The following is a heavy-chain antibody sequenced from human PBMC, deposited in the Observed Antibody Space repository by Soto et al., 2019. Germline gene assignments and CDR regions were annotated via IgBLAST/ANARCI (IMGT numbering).Heavy chain of an antibody. J-gene: IGHJ6*03. CDR1: GFTFSSYD. D-gene: IGHD1-26*01. Sequence: GGSLRLSCTASGFTFSSYDMSWVRQAPGKGMEWVSAISGSGGSTFYADSVKGRFTISRDNSKNTRYLQMKSLRAEDSAVYYCAKSVGENNYYYSKDVRGRGTPVTVSS. CDR3: AKSVGENNYYYSKDV. CDR2: ISGSGGST. V-gene: IGHV3-23*01.